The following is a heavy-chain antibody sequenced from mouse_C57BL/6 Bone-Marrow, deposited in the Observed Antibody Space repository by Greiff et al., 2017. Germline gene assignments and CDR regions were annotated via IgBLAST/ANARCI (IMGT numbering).Heavy chain of an antibody. CDR3: ARWGGDAWFAY. CDR2: IYPRSGNT. CDR1: GYTFTSYG. V-gene: IGHV1-81*01. Sequence: VPLQQSGAELARPGASVKLSCKASGYTFTSYGISWVKQRTGQGLEWIGEIYPRSGNTCYNEKFKGKATLTADKSSSTAYMELRSLTSEDSAVYFCARWGGDAWFAYWGQGTLVTVSA. D-gene: IGHD3-3*01. J-gene: IGHJ3*01.